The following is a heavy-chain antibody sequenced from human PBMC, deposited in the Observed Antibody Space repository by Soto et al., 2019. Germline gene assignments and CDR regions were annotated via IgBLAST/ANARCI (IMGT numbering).Heavy chain of an antibody. V-gene: IGHV3-23*01. CDR3: TKDGFFGAGNYYFDS. D-gene: IGHD3-10*01. CDR2: ISDSGGST. CDR1: GFTFSNYA. Sequence: EVQLLESGGGLVQPGGYLRLSCAASGFTFSNYAMNWVRQAPGKGLEWVSVISDSGGSTYYADSVKGRFTIARDNSKNTLYLHMSSLTAADTAVYYCTKDGFFGAGNYYFDSWGQGTLVTVSS. J-gene: IGHJ4*02.